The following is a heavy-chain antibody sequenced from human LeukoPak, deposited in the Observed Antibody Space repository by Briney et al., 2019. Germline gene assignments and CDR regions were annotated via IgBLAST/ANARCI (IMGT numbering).Heavy chain of an antibody. CDR1: GYTFTGYY. J-gene: IGHJ6*02. CDR2: INPNSGGT. V-gene: IGHV1-2*02. D-gene: IGHD5-24*01. CDR3: ARAAVEMATIRAYYYYYGMDV. Sequence: GASVKVSCKASGYTFTGYYMHWVRQAPGQGLEWMGWINPNSGGTNYAQKFQGRVTMTRDTSISTAYMELSRLRSDDTAVYYCARAAVEMATIRAYYYYYGMDVWGQGTTVTVSS.